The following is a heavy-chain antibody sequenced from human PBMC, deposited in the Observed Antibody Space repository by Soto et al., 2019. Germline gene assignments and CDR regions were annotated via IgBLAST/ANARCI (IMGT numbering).Heavy chain of an antibody. CDR1: GGTFSSYT. Sequence: QVQLVQSGAEVKKPGSSVKVSCKASGGTFSSYTISWVRQAPGQGLEWMGRIIPTLGIANYAQKFQGRVTITADKSTSTAYMELSSLRSEDTAVYYCARRGQQLEEPLDYWGQGTLVTVSS. J-gene: IGHJ4*02. D-gene: IGHD6-13*01. CDR3: ARRGQQLEEPLDY. V-gene: IGHV1-69*02. CDR2: IIPTLGIA.